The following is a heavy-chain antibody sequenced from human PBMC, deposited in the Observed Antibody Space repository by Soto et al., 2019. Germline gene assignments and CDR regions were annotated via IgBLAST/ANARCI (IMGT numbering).Heavy chain of an antibody. V-gene: IGHV3-7*01. CDR2: IKQDGSEE. CDR1: GFTFRSYW. J-gene: IGHJ4*02. CDR3: ARVVGATNTLHN. Sequence: PGGSLRPSCAAFGFTFRSYWMSWVHQAPGKGLEWVANIKQDGSEEHYVDSVKGRFTVSRDNARNSLHLQMNSLRAEDTAVYYCARVVGATNTLHNWGQGTLVTVSS. D-gene: IGHD1-26*01.